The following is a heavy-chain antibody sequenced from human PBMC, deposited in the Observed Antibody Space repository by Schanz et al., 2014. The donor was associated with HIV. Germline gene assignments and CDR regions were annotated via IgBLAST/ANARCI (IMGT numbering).Heavy chain of an antibody. CDR1: GYTFTNYA. CDR3: ARGSCSGGTCYSGDH. V-gene: IGHV1-18*01. Sequence: QVQLVQSGAEVKKPGASVTVSCKASGYTFTNYAINWVRQAPGQGLEWMGWISNYIGNTDYAQNLQGRVTMTADTFTNMAYMELRSLTSDDTAVYYCARGSCSGGTCYSGDHWGQGTLVTVSA. D-gene: IGHD2-15*01. CDR2: ISNYIGNT. J-gene: IGHJ4*02.